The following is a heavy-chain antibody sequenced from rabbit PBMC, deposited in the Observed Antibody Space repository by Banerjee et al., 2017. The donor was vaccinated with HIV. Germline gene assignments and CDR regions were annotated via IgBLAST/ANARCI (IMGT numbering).Heavy chain of an antibody. V-gene: IGHV1S7*01. Sequence: QLKETGGGLVQPGGSLTLSCKASGFDFNNYYMNWVRQAPGKGLEWIGYIDPIFGTTYYASWVNGRFTISSHNAQNTLYLQLNSLTVADTATYFCARGSDGSGWGRYFNLWGQGTLVTVS. J-gene: IGHJ4*01. D-gene: IGHD4-1*01. CDR1: GFDFNNYY. CDR3: ARGSDGSGWGRYFNL. CDR2: IDPIFGTT.